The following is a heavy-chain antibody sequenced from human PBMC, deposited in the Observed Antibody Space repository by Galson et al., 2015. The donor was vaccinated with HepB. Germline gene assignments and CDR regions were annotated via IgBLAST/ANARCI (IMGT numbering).Heavy chain of an antibody. V-gene: IGHV3-30*02. D-gene: IGHD6-19*01. CDR1: GFTFSSYG. CDR3: AKVYIGIAVAPSGYGMDV. Sequence: SLRLSCAASGFTFSSYGMHWVRQAPGKGLEWVAFIRYDGSNKYYADSVKGRFTISRDNSKNTLYLQMNSLRAEDTAVYYCAKVYIGIAVAPSGYGMDVWGQGTTVTVSS. J-gene: IGHJ6*02. CDR2: IRYDGSNK.